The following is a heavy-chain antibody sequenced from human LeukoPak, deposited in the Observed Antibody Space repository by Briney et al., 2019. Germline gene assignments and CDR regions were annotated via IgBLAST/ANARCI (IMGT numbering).Heavy chain of an antibody. V-gene: IGHV4-59*12. Sequence: SETLSLTCTVSGGSISSYYWSWIRQPPGKGLEWIGYIYYSGSTNYNSSLKSRVTISVDTSKNQFSLKLSSVTAADTAVYYCARARWAAADLFDYWGQGTLVTVSS. CDR2: IYYSGST. D-gene: IGHD6-13*01. CDR3: ARARWAAADLFDY. J-gene: IGHJ4*02. CDR1: GGSISSYY.